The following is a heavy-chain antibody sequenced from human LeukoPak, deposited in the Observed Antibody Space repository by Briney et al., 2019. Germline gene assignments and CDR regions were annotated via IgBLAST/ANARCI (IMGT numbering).Heavy chain of an antibody. CDR2: ISSSSSNI. CDR3: AREGAAAGSGYYFDY. J-gene: IGHJ4*02. CDR1: GFTFSSFA. D-gene: IGHD6-13*01. V-gene: IGHV3-21*01. Sequence: PGGSLRLSCVASGFTFSSFAMNWVRQAPGKGLEWVSSISSSSSNIYYADSVKGRFTISRDNAKNSLYLQMNSLRVEDTAVYYCAREGAAAGSGYYFDYWGQGTLVAVSS.